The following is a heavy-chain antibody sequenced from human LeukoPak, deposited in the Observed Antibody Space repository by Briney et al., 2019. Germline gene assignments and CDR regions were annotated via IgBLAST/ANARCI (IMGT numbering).Heavy chain of an antibody. CDR1: GYTFTGYY. V-gene: IGHV1-2*02. CDR3: ARAFVGDSSYSFDY. Sequence: ASVKVSCKASGYTFTGYYMHWVRQAPGQGLEWMGWINPNSGGTNYAQKFQGRVTMTRDTSISTAYMELSRLRSDDTAVYYCARAFVGDSSYSFDYWGQGTLVTVSS. D-gene: IGHD6-13*01. CDR2: INPNSGGT. J-gene: IGHJ4*02.